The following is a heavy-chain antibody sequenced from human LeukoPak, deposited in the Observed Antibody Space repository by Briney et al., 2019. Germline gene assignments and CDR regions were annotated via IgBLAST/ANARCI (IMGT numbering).Heavy chain of an antibody. Sequence: SETLSLTCTVSGGSISSYYWSWIRQPAGKGLEWIGRIYTSGSTNYNPSLKSRVTMSVDTSKNQFSLKLSSVTAADTAVYYCARHVVPPAYFTPNWFDPWGQGTLVTVSS. CDR2: IYTSGST. V-gene: IGHV4-4*07. J-gene: IGHJ5*02. D-gene: IGHD2-2*01. CDR1: GGSISSYY. CDR3: ARHVVPPAYFTPNWFDP.